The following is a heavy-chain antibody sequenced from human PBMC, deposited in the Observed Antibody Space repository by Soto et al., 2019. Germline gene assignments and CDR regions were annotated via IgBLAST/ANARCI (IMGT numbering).Heavy chain of an antibody. CDR2: IKSKTDGGTT. J-gene: IGHJ4*02. CDR3: TTDPITYCDFWSGLNDY. D-gene: IGHD3-3*01. V-gene: IGHV3-15*01. CDR1: GFTFSNAW. Sequence: GGSLRLSCAASGFTFSNAWMSWVRQAPGKGLEWVGRIKSKTDGGTTDYAAPVKGRFTISRDDSKNTLYLQMNSLKTEDTAVYYCTTDPITYCDFWSGLNDYWGQGTLVTVSS.